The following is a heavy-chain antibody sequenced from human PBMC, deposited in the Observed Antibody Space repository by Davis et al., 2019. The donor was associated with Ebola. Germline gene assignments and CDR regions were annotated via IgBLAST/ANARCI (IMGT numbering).Heavy chain of an antibody. D-gene: IGHD4-23*01. CDR1: GGTFSSYA. V-gene: IGHV1-69*13. J-gene: IGHJ2*01. CDR2: IIPIFGTA. CDR3: ARDMGGYGGTHWYFDL. Sequence: SVKVSCKASGGTFSSYAISWVRQAPGQGLEWMGGIIPIFGTANYAQKFQGRVTITADESTSTAYMELSSLRSEDTAVYYCARDMGGYGGTHWYFDLWGRGTLVTVSS.